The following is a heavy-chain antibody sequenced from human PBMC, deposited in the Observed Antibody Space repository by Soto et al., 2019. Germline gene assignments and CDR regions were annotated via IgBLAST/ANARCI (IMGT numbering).Heavy chain of an antibody. D-gene: IGHD3-3*01. V-gene: IGHV1-2*04. Sequence: GASVKVSCKASGYTFTGYYMHWVRQAPGQGLEWMGWINPNSGGTNYAQKFQGWVTMTRDTPISTAYMELSRLRSDDTAVYYCARGQDFWSGYYTGARGRKLYGMDVWGQGTTVTVSS. J-gene: IGHJ6*02. CDR3: ARGQDFWSGYYTGARGRKLYGMDV. CDR2: INPNSGGT. CDR1: GYTFTGYY.